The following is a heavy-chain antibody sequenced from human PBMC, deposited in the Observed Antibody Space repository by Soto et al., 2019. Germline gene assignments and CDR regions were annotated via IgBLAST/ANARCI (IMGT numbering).Heavy chain of an antibody. CDR1: GFTFSTFS. CDR3: ARDLAWAFDA. D-gene: IGHD1-26*01. J-gene: IGHJ5*02. CDR2: IGGSGGSI. V-gene: IGHV3-48*02. Sequence: GGSLRLSCAASGFTFSTFSMNWVRQAPGKGLEWLSYIGGSGGSISYADSVKGRFTISRDNGKNTLYLQMSSLRDEDTAVYYCARDLAWAFDAWGQGALVTVSA.